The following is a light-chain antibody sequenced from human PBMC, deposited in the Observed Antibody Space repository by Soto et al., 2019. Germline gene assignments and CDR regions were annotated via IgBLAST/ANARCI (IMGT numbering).Light chain of an antibody. J-gene: IGLJ1*01. CDR1: SSDVGGYNY. V-gene: IGLV2-11*01. Sequence: QSALTQPRSGSGSPGQSVTISCTGTSSDVGGYNYVSWYQQYPGKAPKVMIYDVKTRPSGVPDRFSGSKSGNTASLTISGLQAEDEADYYCCSYAGSYTFVFGTGTKLTVL. CDR2: DVK. CDR3: CSYAGSYTFV.